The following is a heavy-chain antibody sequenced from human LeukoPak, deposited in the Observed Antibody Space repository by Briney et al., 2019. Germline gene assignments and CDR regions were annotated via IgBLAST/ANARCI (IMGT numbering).Heavy chain of an antibody. Sequence: PGGSLRLSCAASGFTFSTYWMHWVRQAPGKGLVWVSRMNSDGSITTYADSVKGRFTISRDNAKNTLYLQMNSLRAEDTAVYYCAGVQSYGPRAFDQCGHGSLVTVSS. V-gene: IGHV3-74*01. CDR1: GFTFSTYW. J-gene: IGHJ4*01. CDR3: AGVQSYGPRAFDQ. CDR2: MNSDGSIT. D-gene: IGHD3-16*01.